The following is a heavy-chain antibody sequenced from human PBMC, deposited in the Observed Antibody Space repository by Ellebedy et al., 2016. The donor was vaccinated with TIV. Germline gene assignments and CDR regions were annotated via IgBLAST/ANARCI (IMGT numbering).Heavy chain of an antibody. D-gene: IGHD2-15*01. V-gene: IGHV6-1*01. J-gene: IGHJ6*01. CDR3: AGDKCSGGRSRGFDV. Sequence: MPSETLSLTCAISGDSVSSSTPAWTWIRQSPSRGLEWLRRKYYRSQWYFDYAVSVESRITINPDTSKNQFSLQLNSVTPEDTAVYYCAGDKCSGGRSRGFDVWGQGTTGTVSS. CDR2: KYYRSQWYF. CDR1: GDSVSSSTPA.